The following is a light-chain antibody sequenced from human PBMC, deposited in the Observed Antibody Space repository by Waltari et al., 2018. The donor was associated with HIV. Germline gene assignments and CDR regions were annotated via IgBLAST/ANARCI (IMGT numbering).Light chain of an antibody. CDR3: QQYYSWPLT. J-gene: IGKJ1*01. CDR1: QSVSSN. Sequence: EIVMTQSPATLSVSPWERATLSCRASQSVSSNLAWYQQKPGQAPKVLIYGASTRATGIPARFSGSGSGTEFTLTISSLQSEDFAVYYCQQYYSWPLTFGQGTKVEIK. V-gene: IGKV3-15*01. CDR2: GAS.